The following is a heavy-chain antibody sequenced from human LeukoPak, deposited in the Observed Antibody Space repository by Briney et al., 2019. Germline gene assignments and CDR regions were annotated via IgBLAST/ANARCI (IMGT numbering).Heavy chain of an antibody. Sequence: PSETLSLTCVVSGGSVSGYYWGWIRQPPGRGLEWIGYVYYSGSTNYNPSLKSRVTISVDTSKNQFSLKLSSVTAADTAVYYCARARYYDFWSGYPSYYYYYGMDVWGQGTTVTVSS. CDR3: ARARYYDFWSGYPSYYYYYGMDV. CDR2: VYYSGST. CDR1: GGSVSGYY. J-gene: IGHJ6*02. D-gene: IGHD3-3*01. V-gene: IGHV4-59*02.